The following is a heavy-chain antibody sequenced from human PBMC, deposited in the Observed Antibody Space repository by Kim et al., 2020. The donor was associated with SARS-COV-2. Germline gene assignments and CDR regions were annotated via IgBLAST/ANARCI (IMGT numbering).Heavy chain of an antibody. V-gene: IGHV1-18*01. CDR2: ISAYNGNT. CDR1: GYTFTSNG. Sequence: ASVKVSCKASGYTFTSNGISWVRQAPGQGLEWMGWISAYNGNTNYAQKVQGRVTMTTDTSTSTAYMELRSLRSDDTAIYYCARAPRIAPAGPTEIWGQGTMVTVSS. CDR3: ARAPRIAPAGPTEI. D-gene: IGHD6-13*01. J-gene: IGHJ3*02.